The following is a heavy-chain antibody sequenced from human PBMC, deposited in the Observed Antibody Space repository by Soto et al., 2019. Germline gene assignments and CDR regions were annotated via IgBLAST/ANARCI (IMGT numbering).Heavy chain of an antibody. Sequence: QVQLVQSGAEVQKPGSSVKVSCKASGGTFSSYAISWVRQAPGQGLEWMGGIIPIFGTANYAQKFQGRVTITADESTSTAYMELSSLRSEDTAVYYCARAVDSSSSNYYYDGMDVWGQGTTVTVSS. CDR2: IIPIFGTA. CDR1: GGTFSSYA. V-gene: IGHV1-69*01. D-gene: IGHD6-6*01. CDR3: ARAVDSSSSNYYYDGMDV. J-gene: IGHJ6*02.